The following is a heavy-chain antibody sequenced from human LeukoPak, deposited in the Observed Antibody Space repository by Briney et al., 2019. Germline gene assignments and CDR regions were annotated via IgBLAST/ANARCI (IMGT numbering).Heavy chain of an antibody. D-gene: IGHD3-9*01. CDR1: GFTFSNYW. J-gene: IGHJ4*02. CDR2: INSDGSST. Sequence: PGGSLRLSCAASGFTFSNYWMLWVRQAPGKGLVWVSRINSDGSSTRYADSVKGRFTISRDNAKNTLYLQMNSLRAEDTAVYYCGRELDWLPTLDYWGQGTLVTVSS. V-gene: IGHV3-74*01. CDR3: GRELDWLPTLDY.